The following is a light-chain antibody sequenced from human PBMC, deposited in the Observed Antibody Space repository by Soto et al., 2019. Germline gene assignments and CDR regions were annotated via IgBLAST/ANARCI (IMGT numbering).Light chain of an antibody. CDR3: QQYNNWPPGFT. CDR2: GAS. CDR1: QSVSSN. Sequence: EIVMTQSPATLSVSPGERATLSCRASQSVSSNLAWYQQKPGQAPRLLIYGASTRATGIPARFSGSGSATEFTLTISSLQSEDFAVYYCQQYNNWPPGFTFGPGTKVDIK. J-gene: IGKJ3*01. V-gene: IGKV3-15*01.